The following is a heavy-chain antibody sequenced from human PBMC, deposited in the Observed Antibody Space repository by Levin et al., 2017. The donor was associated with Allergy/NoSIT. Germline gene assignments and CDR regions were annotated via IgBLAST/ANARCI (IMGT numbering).Heavy chain of an antibody. CDR3: ARLPTVSGLLYHDKGYSWYFDR. Sequence: PSETLSLTCAVYGGSFSGYYWSWIRQPPGKGLEWIGEINHSGSTNYNPSLKSRVTISVDTSKNQFSLKLSSVTAADTAVYYCARLPTVSGLLYHDKGYSWYFDRWGRGTLVTVSS. CDR2: INHSGST. CDR1: GGSFSGYY. V-gene: IGHV4-34*01. D-gene: IGHD4-17*01. J-gene: IGHJ2*01.